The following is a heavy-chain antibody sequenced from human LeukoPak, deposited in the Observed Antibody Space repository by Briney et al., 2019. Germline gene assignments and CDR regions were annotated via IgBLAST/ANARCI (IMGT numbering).Heavy chain of an antibody. Sequence: GGSLRLSCAASGFTVSSNYMSWVRQAPGKGLEWVSVIYSGGSTYYADSVKGRFTISRDNSKNTLYLQMNGLRAEDTAVYYCAREGGNDILTGYNYWGQGTLVTVSS. D-gene: IGHD3-9*01. J-gene: IGHJ4*02. CDR3: AREGGNDILTGYNY. CDR1: GFTVSSNY. V-gene: IGHV3-66*02. CDR2: IYSGGST.